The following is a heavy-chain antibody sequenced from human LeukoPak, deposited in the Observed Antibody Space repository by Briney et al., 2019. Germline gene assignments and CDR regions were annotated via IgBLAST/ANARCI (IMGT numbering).Heavy chain of an antibody. CDR2: IRGSGLTT. CDR3: ARDPNGDYIGAFDF. D-gene: IGHD4-17*01. Sequence: GGSLRLSCAASGFTFSNYALIWVRQGPVKGLEWVSAIRGSGLTTFYADSVKGRFTISRDNPKNTLYLQMNSLRAEDTAVYYCARDPNGDYIGAFDFWGQGTKVTVSS. V-gene: IGHV3-23*01. CDR1: GFTFSNYA. J-gene: IGHJ3*01.